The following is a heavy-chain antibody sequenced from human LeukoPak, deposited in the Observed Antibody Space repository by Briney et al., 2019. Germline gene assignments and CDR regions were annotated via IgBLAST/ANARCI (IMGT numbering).Heavy chain of an antibody. CDR3: ARDFYDYVWGSYRYHYFDY. D-gene: IGHD3-16*02. V-gene: IGHV4-39*07. CDR1: GGSISSSSYY. J-gene: IGHJ4*02. CDR2: IYYSGST. Sequence: SETLSLTCTVSGGSISSSSYYWGWIRQPPGKGLEWIGSIYYSGSTYYNPSLKSRVTISVDTSKNQFSLKLSSVTAADTAVYYCARDFYDYVWGSYRYHYFDYWGQGTLVTVSS.